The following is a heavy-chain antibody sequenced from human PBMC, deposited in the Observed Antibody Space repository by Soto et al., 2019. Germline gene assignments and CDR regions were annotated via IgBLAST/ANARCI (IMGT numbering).Heavy chain of an antibody. Sequence: SEPLSLPCAVYVGSFSGYYWSWIRQPPVKGLEWIGEINHSGSTNYKPSLKSRVTISVDTSKNQFSLKLSSVTAADTAVYYCARVDIAAAGGYYGMDIWGQGTTVTVSS. D-gene: IGHD6-13*01. CDR2: INHSGST. CDR1: VGSFSGYY. J-gene: IGHJ6*02. CDR3: ARVDIAAAGGYYGMDI. V-gene: IGHV4-34*01.